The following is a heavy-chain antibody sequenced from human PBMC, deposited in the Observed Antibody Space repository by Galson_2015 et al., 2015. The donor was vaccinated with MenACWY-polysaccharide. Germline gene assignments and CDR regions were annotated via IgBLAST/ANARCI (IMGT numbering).Heavy chain of an antibody. V-gene: IGHV5-51*01. CDR1: GYSYTRYW. Sequence: QSGAEVTKPGESLKISCKGSGYSYTRYWIGWVRQMPGKGMEWMGMIYPSDSDTRYSPSFQGQVTISADKSISTAYLQWSSLRASGTAIYYCVRHLYADFWGQGTLVTVSS. CDR2: IYPSDSDT. J-gene: IGHJ4*02. D-gene: IGHD2-2*02. CDR3: VRHLYADF.